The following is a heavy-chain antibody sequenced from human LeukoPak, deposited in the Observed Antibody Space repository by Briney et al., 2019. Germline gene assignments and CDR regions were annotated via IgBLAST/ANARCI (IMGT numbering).Heavy chain of an antibody. CDR2: INPSGGST. D-gene: IGHD3-10*01. V-gene: IGHV1-46*01. J-gene: IGHJ4*02. CDR1: GYTFTSYY. CDR3: ARKPMVRGAEFDY. Sequence: ASVTVSCTASGYTFTSYYMHWVRQAPGQGLEWMGRINPSGGSTSYAQKFQGRVTMTRDTSTSTVYMELSSLRSEDTAVYYCARKPMVRGAEFDYWGQGTLVTVSS.